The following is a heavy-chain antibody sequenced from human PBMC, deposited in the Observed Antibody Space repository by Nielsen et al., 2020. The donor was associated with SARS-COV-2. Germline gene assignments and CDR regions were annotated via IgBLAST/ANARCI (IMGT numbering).Heavy chain of an antibody. V-gene: IGHV1-46*01. Sequence: ASVKVSCKASGYTFTSYYMHWVRQAPGQGLEWMGIINPSGGSTSYAQKLQGRVTMTTDTSTSTAYMELRSLRSDDTAVYYCARLMVRGVPRWFDPWGQGTLVTVSS. D-gene: IGHD3-10*01. CDR3: ARLMVRGVPRWFDP. CDR2: INPSGGST. CDR1: GYTFTSYY. J-gene: IGHJ5*02.